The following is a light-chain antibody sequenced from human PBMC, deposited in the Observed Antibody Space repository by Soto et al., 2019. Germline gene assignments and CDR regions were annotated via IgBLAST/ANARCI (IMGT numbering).Light chain of an antibody. CDR1: QPINTY. J-gene: IGKJ1*01. V-gene: IGKV1-39*01. CDR3: QQSYSTVT. Sequence: DIPMTQSPSSLSASVGDRVTITCRASQPINTYLNWYQQEPGKAPKVLIYAAASLQSGVPSRFSGSGSGTDFTLTISRLQPEDFATYYCQQSYSTVTFGQGTKVEIK. CDR2: AAA.